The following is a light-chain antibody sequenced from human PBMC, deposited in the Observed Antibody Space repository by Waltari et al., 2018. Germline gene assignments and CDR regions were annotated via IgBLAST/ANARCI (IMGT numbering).Light chain of an antibody. CDR3: VLYLNGGIWV. J-gene: IGLJ3*02. Sequence: TVVTQEPSLSVSPGGTVTLTCGLTLGPVLTSAFPTWYQQTPGQAPRTLIYNTDTRSSGVPDRFSGSILGSKAALTVAGAQADDESDYYCVLYLNGGIWVFGGGTRLTVL. CDR1: LGPVLTSAF. V-gene: IGLV8-61*01. CDR2: NTD.